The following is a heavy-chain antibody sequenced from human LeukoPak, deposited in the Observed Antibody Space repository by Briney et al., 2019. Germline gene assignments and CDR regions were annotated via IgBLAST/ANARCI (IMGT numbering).Heavy chain of an antibody. Sequence: SETLSLTCSVSVGSISDYYWSWIRQPAGKRLEWIGRIFSSGTTNYNPSLESRVTMSLGRQFSLKLSSVTAADTAVYYCARVGYCSHGSCLRLDWYFDLWGRGTLVTVSS. J-gene: IGHJ2*01. CDR2: IFSSGTT. D-gene: IGHD2-15*01. V-gene: IGHV4-4*07. CDR3: ARVGYCSHGSCLRLDWYFDL. CDR1: VGSISDYY.